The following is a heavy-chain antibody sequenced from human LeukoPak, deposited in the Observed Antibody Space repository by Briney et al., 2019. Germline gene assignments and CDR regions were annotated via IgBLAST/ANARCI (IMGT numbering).Heavy chain of an antibody. Sequence: ASVKVSCKASGYTFTSYGISWVRQAPGQGLEWMGWISAYNGNTNYAQKLQGRVTMTTDTSTSTAYMELRSLRSDDTAVYYCARDRFDRKTCSTSCGMDVWGKGTTVTVSS. D-gene: IGHD2-2*01. CDR2: ISAYNGNT. V-gene: IGHV1-18*01. J-gene: IGHJ6*04. CDR3: ARDRFDRKTCSTSCGMDV. CDR1: GYTFTSYG.